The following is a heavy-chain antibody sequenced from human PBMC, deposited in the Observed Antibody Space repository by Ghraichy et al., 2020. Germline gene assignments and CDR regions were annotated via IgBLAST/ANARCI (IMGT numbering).Heavy chain of an antibody. V-gene: IGHV4-59*01. Sequence: SQTLSLTCTVSGGSISSYYWSWIRQPPGKGLEWIGYIYYSGSTNYNPSLKSRVTISVDTSKNQFSLKLSSVTAADTAVYYCARGISGGLKGYYYYYYMDVWGKGTMVTVSS. CDR3: ARGISGGLKGYYYYYYMDV. CDR1: GGSISSYY. CDR2: IYYSGST. D-gene: IGHD3-16*01. J-gene: IGHJ6*03.